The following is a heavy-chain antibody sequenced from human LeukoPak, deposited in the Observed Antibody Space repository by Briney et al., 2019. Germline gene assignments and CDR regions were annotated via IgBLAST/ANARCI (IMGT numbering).Heavy chain of an antibody. CDR3: ARARGFDW. CDR2: ISSTSSTI. V-gene: IGHV3-48*02. CDR1: GFTFSTYT. Sequence: QPGGALRLSCGASGFTFSTYTMTWVRQAPGKVLEWVSSISSTSSTIHYAEPVKGRFTISRDNAKNSLFLQMNSLRDEDTAVYYCARARGFDWWGQGTLVTVSS. J-gene: IGHJ4*02.